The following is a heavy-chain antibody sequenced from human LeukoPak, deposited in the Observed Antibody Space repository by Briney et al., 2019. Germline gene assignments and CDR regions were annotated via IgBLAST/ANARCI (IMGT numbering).Heavy chain of an antibody. CDR2: INHSGST. D-gene: IGHD3-3*01. J-gene: IGHJ4*02. CDR1: GGSFSGYY. CDR3: ARALKDFWSGYSRXXFDX. V-gene: IGHV4-34*01. Sequence: SETLSLTCAVYGGSFSGYYWSWIRQPPGKGLEWIGEINHSGSTNYNPSLKSRVTISVDTSKNQFSLKLSSVTAADTAVYYCARALKDFWSGYSRXXFDXWGQGTLVTVSS.